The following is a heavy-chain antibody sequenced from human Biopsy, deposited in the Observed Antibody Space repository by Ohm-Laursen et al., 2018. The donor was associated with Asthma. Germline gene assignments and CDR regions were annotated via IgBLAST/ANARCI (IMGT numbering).Heavy chain of an antibody. D-gene: IGHD6-19*01. V-gene: IGHV4-39*01. CDR2: LHYSGSPYYT. CDR1: GGSISNSNYY. Sequence: SDTLSLTWTVSGGSISNSNYYWGWIRQSPGKGLEWIGSLHYSGSPYYTFYNPSLESRFTISLDASKNEFSLRLTYVTAADTAQYYCARQSGYRGGWPKLLFVYYGMDVWGPGTTVTVSS. J-gene: IGHJ6*02. CDR3: ARQSGYRGGWPKLLFVYYGMDV.